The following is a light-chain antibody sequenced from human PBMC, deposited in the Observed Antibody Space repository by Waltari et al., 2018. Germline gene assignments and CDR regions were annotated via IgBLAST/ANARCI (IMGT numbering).Light chain of an antibody. J-gene: IGLJ3*02. CDR2: DVS. Sequence: QSALTQPASVSGSLGQSVTISCTGSTSDIGAYDYVSWYQQHPGKTPKLLIYDVSSRPSVVSTRFSGSKFGNTASLTISGLQSEDEGDYYCSACTTTSTPLVFGGGTKVTVL. CDR1: TSDIGAYDY. V-gene: IGLV2-14*03. CDR3: SACTTTSTPLV.